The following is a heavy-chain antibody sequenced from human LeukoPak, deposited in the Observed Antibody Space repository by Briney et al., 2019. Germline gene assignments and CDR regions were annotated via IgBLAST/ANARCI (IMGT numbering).Heavy chain of an antibody. V-gene: IGHV4-59*12. CDR3: ATYNWSVAPDH. CDR1: GGSISSYY. CDR2: IYYSESA. Sequence: SETLSLTCTVSGGSISSYYWSWIRQPPGKGLECIGYIYYSESANYNPSLKSRVTVSVDKSKNQFSLKLSSVTAADTAVYYCATYNWSVAPDHWGQGTLVTVSS. J-gene: IGHJ4*02. D-gene: IGHD1-20*01.